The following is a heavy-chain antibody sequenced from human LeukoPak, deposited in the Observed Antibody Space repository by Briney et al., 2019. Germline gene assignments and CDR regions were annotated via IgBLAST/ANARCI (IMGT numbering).Heavy chain of an antibody. Sequence: PGGSLRLSCAASGFTVNSNYRSWVRQAPGKGLEWVSVIYSGGTTYYADSVKGRFTFSRDNSKNMLHLQMNSLRAEDTAVYYCARGFNRGFDPWGQGTLVIVSS. CDR1: GFTVNSNY. J-gene: IGHJ5*02. V-gene: IGHV3-53*01. D-gene: IGHD3-10*01. CDR3: ARGFNRGFDP. CDR2: IYSGGTT.